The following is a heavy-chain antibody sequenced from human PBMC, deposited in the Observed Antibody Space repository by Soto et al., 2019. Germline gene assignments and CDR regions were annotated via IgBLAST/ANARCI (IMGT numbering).Heavy chain of an antibody. CDR1: GFTFSSYD. V-gene: IGHV3-13*01. J-gene: IGHJ6*02. Sequence: EVQLVESGGGLVQPGGSLRLSCAVSGFTFSSYDMHWVRQRTGKGLEWVSAIGTDGNTYYTASEKGRFTISRENAKNSLYLQMDSLRAEDTAVYYCARDRGPYDYFGMDVWGQGTTVTVSS. CDR2: IGTDGNT. D-gene: IGHD3-10*01. CDR3: ARDRGPYDYFGMDV.